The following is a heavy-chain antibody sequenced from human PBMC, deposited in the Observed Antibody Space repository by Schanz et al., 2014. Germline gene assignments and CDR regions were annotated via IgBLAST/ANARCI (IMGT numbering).Heavy chain of an antibody. CDR2: INTGSNYI. CDR3: ARDRRNADLDY. CDR1: GFSFSVYY. D-gene: IGHD1-1*01. Sequence: QVHLLESGGGLVEPGGSLRLSCAASGFSFSVYYMSWIRQAPGKGLEWISFINTGSNYINYADSVKGRFTISRDNAKNSLYLEMNSLRAEDTALYYCARDRRNADLDYWGQGTLVTVSS. J-gene: IGHJ4*02. V-gene: IGHV3-11*06.